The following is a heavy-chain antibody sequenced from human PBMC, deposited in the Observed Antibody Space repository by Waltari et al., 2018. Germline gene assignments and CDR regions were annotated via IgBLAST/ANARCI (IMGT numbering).Heavy chain of an antibody. Sequence: LQLQVPGPSLVELSETLSPICSVSGVSTSHNRHCWAWIRQSPGQGLGWIGTISYSGTTYISPSLKSRVSVSRDTSNNQVSLTLGSVTAADMAVYYCATYIGASVGTAAFDVWGQGTMVTVSS. D-gene: IGHD5-12*01. CDR1: GVSTSHNRHC. V-gene: IGHV4-39*01. CDR3: ATYIGASVGTAAFDV. CDR2: ISYSGTT. J-gene: IGHJ3*01.